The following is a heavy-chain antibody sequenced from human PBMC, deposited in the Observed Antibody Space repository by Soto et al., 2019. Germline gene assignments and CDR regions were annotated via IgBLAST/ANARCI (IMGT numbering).Heavy chain of an antibody. CDR2: VDPEDGEP. D-gene: IGHD1-26*01. CDR3: ATVGRLGSTGASTYGMDV. Sequence: EVQVVQSGAEVTKPGATVKLSCKVSGYTFTAYFMHWVQQAPGKGLEWLGLVDPEDGEPIYAEKFQGRVTITADTSTDTGYMELSSLRYEDTAVYFCATVGRLGSTGASTYGMDVWGQGTTVTVSS. V-gene: IGHV1-69-2*01. CDR1: GYTFTAYF. J-gene: IGHJ6*02.